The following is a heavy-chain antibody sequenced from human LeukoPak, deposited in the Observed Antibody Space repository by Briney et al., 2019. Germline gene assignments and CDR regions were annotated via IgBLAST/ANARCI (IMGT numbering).Heavy chain of an antibody. J-gene: IGHJ3*02. CDR3: ARGAANTAAYKGAFDI. D-gene: IGHD6-25*01. CDR1: GFTFSSYG. CDR2: IWYDGSNK. Sequence: PGGSLRLSCAASGFTFSSYGMHWVRQAPGKGLEWVAVIWYDGSNKYYADSVKGRFTISRDNSKNTLYLQMNSLRAEDTAVYYCARGAANTAAYKGAFDIGGKGTRVTVSS. V-gene: IGHV3-33*03.